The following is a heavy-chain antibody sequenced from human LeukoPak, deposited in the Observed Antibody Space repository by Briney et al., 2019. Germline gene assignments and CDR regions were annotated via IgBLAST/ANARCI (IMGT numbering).Heavy chain of an antibody. D-gene: IGHD6-6*01. CDR2: TNPNSGAT. Sequence: ASVKVSCKASGYTFTSYDMHWVRQAPGQGLEWMGGTNPNSGATNYAQKFQGRVTMTSDTSISTAYMELSRLRSDDTAVYYCARVQYSGSAALDYWGQGTLVTVSS. J-gene: IGHJ4*02. CDR1: GYTFTSYD. CDR3: ARVQYSGSAALDY. V-gene: IGHV1-2*02.